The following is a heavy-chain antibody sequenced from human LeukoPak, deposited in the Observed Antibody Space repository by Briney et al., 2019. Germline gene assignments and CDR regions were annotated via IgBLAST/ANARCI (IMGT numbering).Heavy chain of an antibody. CDR2: ITPNSGAT. J-gene: IGHJ5*02. D-gene: IGHD3-9*01. V-gene: IGHV1-2*02. Sequence: ASVKVSCKASGYTFTGYYMHWVRQAPGQGLEWMGWITPNSGATSYAQKFQGRVTMTRDTSVSTAYMELSRLRSDDTAVYYCARMSDILTGHYPQWFDPWGQGTLVTVSS. CDR3: ARMSDILTGHYPQWFDP. CDR1: GYTFTGYY.